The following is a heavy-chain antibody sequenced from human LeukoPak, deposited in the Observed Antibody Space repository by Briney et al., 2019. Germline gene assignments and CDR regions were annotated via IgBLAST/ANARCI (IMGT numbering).Heavy chain of an antibody. Sequence: SETLSLTCSVSGDSISRSSCYWSWIRQPPGKGLEWIGYIYYSGSTNYNPSLKSRVTISVDTSKNQFSLKLSSVTAADTAVYYCARSQHLVGADYWGQGTLVTVSS. CDR1: GDSISRSSCY. CDR2: IYYSGST. CDR3: ARSQHLVGADY. V-gene: IGHV4-61*05. J-gene: IGHJ4*02. D-gene: IGHD1-26*01.